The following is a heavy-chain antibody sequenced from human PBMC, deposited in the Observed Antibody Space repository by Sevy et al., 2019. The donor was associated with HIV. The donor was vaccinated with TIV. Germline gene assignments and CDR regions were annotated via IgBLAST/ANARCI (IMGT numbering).Heavy chain of an antibody. CDR3: ARAMGV. Sequence: GGSLRLSCVGSGISISSHWMNWVRQSPGKGLEWVANINQDGSEIYYVDSVKGRLTISRDNAKNSGYLQMHFLRVEDSGVYYCARAMGVWGQGTTVTVSS. V-gene: IGHV3-7*01. J-gene: IGHJ6*02. CDR1: GISISSHW. CDR2: INQDGSEI.